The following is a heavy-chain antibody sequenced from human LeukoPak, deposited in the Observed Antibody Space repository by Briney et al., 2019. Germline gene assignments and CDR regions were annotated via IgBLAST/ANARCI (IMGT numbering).Heavy chain of an antibody. Sequence: ASVKVSCKASGYTFTGYYMHWVRQAPGQGLEWMGWINPNSGGTNYAQKFQGRVTMTRDTSISTAYMELSRLRSDDTAVYYCATTFLMVYAIMFDYWGQGTLVTVS. CDR3: ATTFLMVYAIMFDY. V-gene: IGHV1-2*02. CDR2: INPNSGGT. CDR1: GYTFTGYY. J-gene: IGHJ4*02. D-gene: IGHD2-8*01.